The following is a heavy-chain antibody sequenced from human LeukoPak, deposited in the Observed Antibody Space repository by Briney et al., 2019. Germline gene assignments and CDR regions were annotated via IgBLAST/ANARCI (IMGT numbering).Heavy chain of an antibody. Sequence: GESLKISCKASGYSFSSYWIGWVRQVPGKGLDWMGIIYPADSHPRYSPSFQGQVTISADKSISTAYLQWSSLKASDTAMYYCARGYYYFDYWGQGTLVTVSS. J-gene: IGHJ4*02. V-gene: IGHV5-51*01. CDR1: GYSFSSYW. CDR2: IYPADSHP. CDR3: ARGYYYFDY. D-gene: IGHD3-22*01.